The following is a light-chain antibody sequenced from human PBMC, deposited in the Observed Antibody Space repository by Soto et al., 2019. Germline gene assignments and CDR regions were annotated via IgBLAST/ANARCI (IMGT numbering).Light chain of an antibody. Sequence: QSALTQPASVSGSPGQSITISCTGTSSDVGGYNYVSWYQQHPGKAPKLVIYEVSSRPSGVSPRFSGSKSGNTASLTISGLQGEDEADYYCNSYTTSTTVVFGGGTKLTVL. CDR2: EVS. J-gene: IGLJ2*01. CDR1: SSDVGGYNY. V-gene: IGLV2-14*01. CDR3: NSYTTSTTVV.